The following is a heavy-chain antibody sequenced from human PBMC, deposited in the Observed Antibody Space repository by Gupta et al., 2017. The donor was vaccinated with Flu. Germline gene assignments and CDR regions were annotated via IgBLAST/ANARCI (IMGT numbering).Heavy chain of an antibody. J-gene: IGHJ4*02. CDR2: MSNDGSNK. CDR3: ARDSGWKYFDY. V-gene: IGHV3-30*03. D-gene: IGHD1-1*01. Sequence: HWVRPAPGKGLEWLTVMSNDGSNKYYADSVRGRFTISRDNSKNTLFLQMNSLRAEDTAVYYCARDSGWKYFDYWGQGTLVTVSS.